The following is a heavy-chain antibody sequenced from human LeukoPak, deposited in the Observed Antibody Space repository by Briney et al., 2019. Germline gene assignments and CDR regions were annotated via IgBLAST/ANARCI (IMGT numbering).Heavy chain of an antibody. Sequence: GASVKVSCKASGYTFTGYYMHWVRQAPGQGLEWMGWINPNSGGTNYAQKFQGRVTMTRDTSISTAYMELSRVRSDDTAVYYCQSIVTYDSSCYIEANWGQGTLVTVSS. CDR2: INPNSGGT. J-gene: IGHJ4*02. CDR1: GYTFTGYY. CDR3: QSIVTYDSSCYIEAN. D-gene: IGHD3-22*01. V-gene: IGHV1-2*02.